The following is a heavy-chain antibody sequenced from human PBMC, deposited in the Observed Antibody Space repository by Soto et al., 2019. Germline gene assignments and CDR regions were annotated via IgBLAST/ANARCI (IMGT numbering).Heavy chain of an antibody. CDR3: ARDLACSVSH. CDR2: INTDGSTT. V-gene: IGHV3-74*01. D-gene: IGHD3-10*02. CDR1: GFTFSNYW. Sequence: EVQLVESGGGLVQPGGSLRLSCAASGFTFSNYWMHWVRQAPGKGPVWVSRINTDGSTTNYADSVKGRFTISRDNAKNTLYLQTNSLGAVDTAVYYCARDLACSVSHWGQGTLVTVSS. J-gene: IGHJ4*02.